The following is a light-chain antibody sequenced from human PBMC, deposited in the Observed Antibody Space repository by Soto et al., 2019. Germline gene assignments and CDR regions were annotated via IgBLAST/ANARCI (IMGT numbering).Light chain of an antibody. J-gene: IGKJ4*01. CDR3: QLRGNWLT. V-gene: IGKV3-11*01. CDR2: DAS. Sequence: EIVLTQSPATLSLSPDERATLSCRVSQSISSSVGWYQQKPGQAPRLLIYDASNRVTGIPDRFSGSGSGTDFTLTIGSLEPEDFAVYHCQLRGNWLTFGCGTKVESK. CDR1: QSISSS.